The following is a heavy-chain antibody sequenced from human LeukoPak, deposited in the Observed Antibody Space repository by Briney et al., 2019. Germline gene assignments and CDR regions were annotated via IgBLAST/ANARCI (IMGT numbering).Heavy chain of an antibody. J-gene: IGHJ6*03. CDR2: IYHSGST. Sequence: PSETLSLTCTVSGYSISSGYYWGWIRQPPGKGLEWIGSIYHSGSTYYNPSLKSRVTISVDTSKNQFSLKLSSVTAADTAVYYCARGYYDILTGYYYMDVWGKGTTVTVSS. CDR3: ARGYYDILTGYYYMDV. D-gene: IGHD3-9*01. CDR1: GYSISSGYY. V-gene: IGHV4-38-2*02.